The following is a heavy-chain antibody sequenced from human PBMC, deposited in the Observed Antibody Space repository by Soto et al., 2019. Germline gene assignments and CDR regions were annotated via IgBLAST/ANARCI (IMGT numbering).Heavy chain of an antibody. V-gene: IGHV1-8*01. CDR3: ASRFDYDFWSGPGEEYAFEI. Sequence: ASVKVSCKASGYTFTSYDINWVRQATGQGLEWMGWMNPNSGNTGYAQKFQGRVTMTRNTSISTAYMELSSLRSEDTAVYYCASRFDYDFWSGPGEEYAFEIWGQGTMVTVSS. CDR1: GYTFTSYD. CDR2: MNPNSGNT. D-gene: IGHD3-3*01. J-gene: IGHJ3*02.